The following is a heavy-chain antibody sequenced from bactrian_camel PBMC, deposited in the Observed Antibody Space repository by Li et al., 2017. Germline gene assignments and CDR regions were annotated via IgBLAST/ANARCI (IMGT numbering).Heavy chain of an antibody. V-gene: IGHV3S53*01. CDR1: GYTGATHS. Sequence: QVQLVESGGGSVQAGGSLRLSCAASGYTGATHSVGWFRQPPGKQREGIAVTEIEGGSTNYADSVKGRFIISQDISKNLWYLEMNSLKPEDTAIYRCATRYRVRGIASVTLDPSEYSVWGLGTQVTVS. CDR2: TEIEGGST. J-gene: IGHJ4*01. D-gene: IGHD2*01. CDR3: ATRYRVRGIASVTLDPSEYSV.